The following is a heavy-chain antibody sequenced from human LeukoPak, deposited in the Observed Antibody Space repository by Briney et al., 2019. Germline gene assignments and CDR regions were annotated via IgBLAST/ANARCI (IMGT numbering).Heavy chain of an antibody. CDR3: ARGTSRSSGIGDY. V-gene: IGHV3-66*02. CDR2: IYSGGST. CDR1: GFTVSSNY. Sequence: PGGSLRLSCAASGFTVSSNYMSWVRQAPGKGLEWVSDIYSGGSTYYADSVKGRFTISRDNSKNTLYLQMNSLSAEDTAVYYCARGTSRSSGIGDYWGQGTLVTVYS. D-gene: IGHD6-6*01. J-gene: IGHJ4*02.